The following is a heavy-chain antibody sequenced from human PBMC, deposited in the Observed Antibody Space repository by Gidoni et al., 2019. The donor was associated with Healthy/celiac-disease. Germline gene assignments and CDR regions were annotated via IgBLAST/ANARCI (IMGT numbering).Heavy chain of an antibody. Sequence: QVQLVESGGGVVQPGRYLRLSCPASGFTFSSYGMHWVRQAPGKGLEWVAVISYDGSNKYYADSVKGRFTSSRDNSKNTLYRQMNSLRAEDTAVYYCAKDEAAAGTSGYWGQGTLVTVSS. D-gene: IGHD6-13*01. J-gene: IGHJ4*02. CDR1: GFTFSSYG. CDR2: ISYDGSNK. CDR3: AKDEAAAGTSGY. V-gene: IGHV3-30*18.